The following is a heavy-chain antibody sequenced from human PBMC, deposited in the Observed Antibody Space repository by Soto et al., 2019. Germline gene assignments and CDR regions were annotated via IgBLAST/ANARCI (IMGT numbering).Heavy chain of an antibody. CDR3: ARDRSYAMDV. CDR1: GFSMREYC. Sequence: GRSLRLSSAAFGFSMREYCIHWGRPGPGEGTAGVSCSRGEASSTTYADSVRGRFTIARDEAQNTVYLQMSSLKADDTAIYFCARDRSYAMDVWGQGTRVTVSS. J-gene: IGHJ6*02. CDR2: SRGEASST. V-gene: IGHV3-74*01.